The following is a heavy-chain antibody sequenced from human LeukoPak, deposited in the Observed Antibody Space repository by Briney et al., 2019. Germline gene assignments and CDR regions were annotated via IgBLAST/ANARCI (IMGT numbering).Heavy chain of an antibody. CDR3: AKDGDIAARRPTAFDY. J-gene: IGHJ4*02. CDR1: GFTVSSNY. V-gene: IGHV3-23*01. CDR2: ISGSGGST. Sequence: GGSLRLSCAASGFTVSSNYMSWVRQAPGKGLVWVSVISGSGGSTYYADSVKGRFTISRDNSKNTLYLQMNSLRAEDTAVYYCAKDGDIAARRPTAFDYWGQGTLVTVSS. D-gene: IGHD6-6*01.